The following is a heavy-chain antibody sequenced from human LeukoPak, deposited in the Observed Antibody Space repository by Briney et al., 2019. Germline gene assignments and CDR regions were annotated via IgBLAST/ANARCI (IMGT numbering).Heavy chain of an antibody. V-gene: IGHV3-23*01. CDR2: LSGSGGNT. D-gene: IGHD2-2*01. CDR3: AKVASLCTSTSCVRGGFDY. CDR1: GFTFSSYA. Sequence: QPGGSLRLSCTASGFTFSSYAMSWVRQAPGKGLDWVSALSGSGGNTYYADSVKGRFTISRDNSKNTLYLQMSSLRAEDTAKYYCAKVASLCTSTSCVRGGFDYWGQGTLVTVSS. J-gene: IGHJ4*02.